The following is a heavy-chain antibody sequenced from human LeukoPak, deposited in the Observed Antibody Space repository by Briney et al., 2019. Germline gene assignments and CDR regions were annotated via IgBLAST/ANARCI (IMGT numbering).Heavy chain of an antibody. D-gene: IGHD3-10*01. CDR3: ARDPSYYGSGSYPPPVYGMDV. V-gene: IGHV1-69*06. Sequence: SVKVSCEASGGTFSSYAISWVRQAPGQGLEWMGGIIPIFGTANYAQKFQGRVTITADKSTSTAYMELSSLRSEDTAVYYCARDPSYYGSGSYPPPVYGMDVWGKGTTVTVSS. CDR2: IIPIFGTA. CDR1: GGTFSSYA. J-gene: IGHJ6*04.